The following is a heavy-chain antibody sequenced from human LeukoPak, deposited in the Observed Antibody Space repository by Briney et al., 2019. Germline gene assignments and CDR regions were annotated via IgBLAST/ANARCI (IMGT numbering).Heavy chain of an antibody. Sequence: GRSLRLSCAASGFTFSSYGIHWVRQAPGKGLEWVAVIWYDGSNKYYADSVKGRFTISRDNSKNTLYLQMNSLRAEDTAVYYCAREDGEWNEHWFDPWGQGTLVTVSS. D-gene: IGHD1-1*01. CDR2: IWYDGSNK. J-gene: IGHJ5*02. CDR3: AREDGEWNEHWFDP. V-gene: IGHV3-33*01. CDR1: GFTFSSYG.